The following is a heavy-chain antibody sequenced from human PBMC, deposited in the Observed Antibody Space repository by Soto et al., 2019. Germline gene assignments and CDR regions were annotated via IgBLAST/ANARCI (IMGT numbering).Heavy chain of an antibody. CDR2: IYHDGIT. CDR3: ATTSYYDSSGSYFDS. D-gene: IGHD3-22*01. J-gene: IGHJ4*02. V-gene: IGHV4-4*02. CDR1: GASISSSYW. Sequence: PSETLSLTCAVSGASISSSYWWSWVRQPPGKGLEWIGEIYHDGITNYNPSLKSRVTISVDKSKNQFSLKLTSLTAADTAVYYCATTSYYDSSGSYFDSWGQGTLVTVS.